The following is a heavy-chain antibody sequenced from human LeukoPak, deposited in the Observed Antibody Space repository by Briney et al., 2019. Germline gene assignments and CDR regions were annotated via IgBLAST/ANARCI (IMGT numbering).Heavy chain of an antibody. D-gene: IGHD3-9*01. CDR1: GFPFSSYS. Sequence: GGSLRLSCAASGFPFSSYSMNWGRPAPGEGVEWGSSLSSSSSYIYYADSVKGRFTISRDNAKNSLYLQMNSLRAKDTAVYYCAKAVSDWLNLPDAFDIWGQGTMVTASS. V-gene: IGHV3-21*01. J-gene: IGHJ3*02. CDR2: LSSSSSYI. CDR3: AKAVSDWLNLPDAFDI.